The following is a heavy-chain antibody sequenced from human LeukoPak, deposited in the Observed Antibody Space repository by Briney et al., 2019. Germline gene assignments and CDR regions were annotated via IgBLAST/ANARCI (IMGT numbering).Heavy chain of an antibody. J-gene: IGHJ4*02. CDR2: INHSGST. Sequence: SETLSLTCAVYGGSFSGYYWSWIRQPPGKGLEWIGEINHSGSTNYNPSLKSRVAISVDTSKNQFSLKLSSVTAADTAVYYCARGGLYCSSTSCYRRRFDYWGQGTLVTVSS. V-gene: IGHV4-34*01. CDR3: ARGGLYCSSTSCYRRRFDY. D-gene: IGHD2-2*01. CDR1: GGSFSGYY.